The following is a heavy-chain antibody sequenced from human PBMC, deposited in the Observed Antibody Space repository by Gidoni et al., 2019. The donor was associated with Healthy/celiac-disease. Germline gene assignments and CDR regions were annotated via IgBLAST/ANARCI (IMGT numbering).Heavy chain of an antibody. D-gene: IGHD1-26*01. CDR2: IDPSDSYT. CDR1: GYSFTSYW. V-gene: IGHV5-10-1*03. CDR3: ARHGVWELRSDAFDI. Sequence: EVQLVQSGAEVKKPGESLRISCKGSGYSFTSYWISWVRQMPGKGLEWMGRIDPSDSYTNYSPSFQGHVTISADKSISTAYLQWSSLKASDTAMYYCARHGVWELRSDAFDIWGQGTMVTVSS. J-gene: IGHJ3*02.